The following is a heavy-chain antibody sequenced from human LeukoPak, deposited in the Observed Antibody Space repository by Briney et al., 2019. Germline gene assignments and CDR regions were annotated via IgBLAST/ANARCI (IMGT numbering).Heavy chain of an antibody. J-gene: IGHJ4*02. V-gene: IGHV4-4*07. D-gene: IGHD6-13*01. CDR3: ARDRGIATTQPFDF. CDR1: GSSISNYY. Sequence: SETLSLTCTVSGSSISNYYWSWIRQPAGKGLEWIGRIYTSGSTNYNPPLKSRVTISVDKSKNQFSLRLTSVTVADTAVYYCARDRGIATTQPFDFWGQGTLVTVSS. CDR2: IYTSGST.